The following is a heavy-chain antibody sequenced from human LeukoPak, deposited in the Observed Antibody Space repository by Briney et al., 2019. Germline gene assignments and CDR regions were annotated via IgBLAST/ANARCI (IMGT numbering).Heavy chain of an antibody. CDR3: AKGGKWDVTPFDY. J-gene: IGHJ4*02. D-gene: IGHD1-26*01. V-gene: IGHV3-23*01. CDR2: ISGGGGST. Sequence: GGSLRLSCAASGFAFSNYWMSWVRQALGKGLEWVSTISGGGGSTYYADSVKGRFTISRDNSKNTLYLQVNSLRAEDTAVYYCAKGGKWDVTPFDYWGQGTLVTVSS. CDR1: GFAFSNYW.